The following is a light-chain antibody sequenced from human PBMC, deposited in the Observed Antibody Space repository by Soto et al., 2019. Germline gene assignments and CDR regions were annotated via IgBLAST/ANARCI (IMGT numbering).Light chain of an antibody. V-gene: IGKV1-5*01. CDR1: QSISSW. Sequence: GDRVTITCRASQSISSWLAWYQQKPGKAPKLLIYDASSLESGVPSRFSGSGSGTEFTLTISSLQPDDFATYYCHQYNSSLTFGQGTKVEIK. CDR3: HQYNSSLT. J-gene: IGKJ1*01. CDR2: DAS.